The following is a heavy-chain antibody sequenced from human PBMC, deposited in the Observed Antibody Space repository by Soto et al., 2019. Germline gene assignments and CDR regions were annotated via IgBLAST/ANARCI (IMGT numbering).Heavy chain of an antibody. CDR2: IYYSGST. CDR3: ARRYHDSSGYIGVNWFDP. Sequence: SETLSLTCTVSGGSISSGGYYWSWIRQHPGKGLEWIGYIYYSGSTYYNPSLKSRVTISVDTSKNQFSLKLSSVTAADTAVYYCARRYHDSSGYIGVNWFDPWGQGTLVTVSS. J-gene: IGHJ5*02. V-gene: IGHV4-31*03. D-gene: IGHD3-22*01. CDR1: GGSISSGGYY.